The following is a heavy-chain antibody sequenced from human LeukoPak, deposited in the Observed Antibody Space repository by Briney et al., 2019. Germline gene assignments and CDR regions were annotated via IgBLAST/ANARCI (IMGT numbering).Heavy chain of an antibody. Sequence: GGSLRLSCAASGFTFSNFWMSWVRQAPGKGLEWVASINQDGSEKFYVDSVKGRFTISRDNAKNSLYLQMNSLRAEDTAVYYCARVGSDTAMGYYYYYYYMDVWGKGTTVTVSS. D-gene: IGHD5-18*01. CDR3: ARVGSDTAMGYYYYYYYMDV. V-gene: IGHV3-7*01. CDR2: INQDGSEK. CDR1: GFTFSNFW. J-gene: IGHJ6*03.